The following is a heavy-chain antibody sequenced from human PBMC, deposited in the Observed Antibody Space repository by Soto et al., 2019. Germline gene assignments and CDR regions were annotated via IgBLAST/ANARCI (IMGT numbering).Heavy chain of an antibody. D-gene: IGHD2-21*02. Sequence: PSETLSLTCTVSGGSISSSSYYWGWIRQPPGKGLEWIGSIYYSGSTYYNPSLKSRVTISVDTSKNQLSLKLSSVTAADTAVYYCARHPRTYCGGDCYFNWFDPWGQGTLVTVSS. CDR3: ARHPRTYCGGDCYFNWFDP. J-gene: IGHJ5*02. V-gene: IGHV4-39*01. CDR1: GGSISSSSYY. CDR2: IYYSGST.